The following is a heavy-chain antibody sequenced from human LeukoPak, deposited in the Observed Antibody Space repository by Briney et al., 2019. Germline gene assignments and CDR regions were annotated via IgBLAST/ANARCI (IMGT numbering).Heavy chain of an antibody. Sequence: GESLKISCKGSGYSFTTYWIAWVRQMPGKGLEWMGTIYPGDSDIRYSPSFQGQVTISADKPITTAYLQWSSLKASDTAMYYCARPLVGTGYSSSWYFNYWGQGTLVTVSS. J-gene: IGHJ4*02. D-gene: IGHD6-13*01. CDR1: GYSFTTYW. CDR2: IYPGDSDI. V-gene: IGHV5-51*01. CDR3: ARPLVGTGYSSSWYFNY.